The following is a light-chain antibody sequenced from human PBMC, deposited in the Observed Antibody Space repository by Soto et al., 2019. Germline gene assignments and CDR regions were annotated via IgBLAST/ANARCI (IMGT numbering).Light chain of an antibody. Sequence: IVMTQSPAPLSVSPGERVTLSCRARQNVGTTLAWYQQKPGQAPRLLIYGSSTRATGIPATFSGSGSGTEFTLTISSLQSEESAVYYCQQYNNWGLSFGGGTKVEIK. CDR3: QQYNNWGLS. V-gene: IGKV3D-15*01. CDR1: QNVGTT. CDR2: GSS. J-gene: IGKJ4*01.